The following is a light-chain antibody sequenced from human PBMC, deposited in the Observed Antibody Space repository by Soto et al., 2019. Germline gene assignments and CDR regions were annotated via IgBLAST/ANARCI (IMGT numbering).Light chain of an antibody. CDR1: PSVSNS. J-gene: IGKJ4*01. Sequence: ESVLTQSPATLSLSPGERATLSCRASPSVSNSLAWYHHKPGQAPRLLIYDASNRATGVPTRFSGSGSGTAFTLTISSLEPEDFAVYYCQQRNQWPPVTFGGGTRVEIK. V-gene: IGKV3-11*01. CDR3: QQRNQWPPVT. CDR2: DAS.